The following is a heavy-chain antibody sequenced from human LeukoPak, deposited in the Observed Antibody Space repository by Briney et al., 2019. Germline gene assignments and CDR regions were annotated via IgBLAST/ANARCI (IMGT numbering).Heavy chain of an antibody. Sequence: SVKVSCKASGGTFSSYAISWVRQAPGQGLEWMGRIIPILGIANYAQKFQGRVTITADKSTSTAYMELSSLRSEDTAVYYCARDNARVRGLDHWGQGTLVTVSS. CDR1: GGTFSSYA. V-gene: IGHV1-69*04. J-gene: IGHJ4*02. D-gene: IGHD2-15*01. CDR2: IIPILGIA. CDR3: ARDNARVRGLDH.